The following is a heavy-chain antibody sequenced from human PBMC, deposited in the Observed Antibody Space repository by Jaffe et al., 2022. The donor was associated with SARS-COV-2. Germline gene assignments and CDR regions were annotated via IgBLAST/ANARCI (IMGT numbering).Heavy chain of an antibody. V-gene: IGHV3-48*03. J-gene: IGHJ6*02. CDR1: GFTFSSYE. CDR3: ARDLRSTSCYRVVGGTPHYYCGMDV. Sequence: EVQLVESGGGLVQPGGSLRLSCAASGFTFSSYEMNWVRQAPGKGLEWVSYISSSGSTIYYADSVKGRFTISRDNAKNSLYLQMNSLRAEDTAVYYCARDLRSTSCYRVVGGTPHYYCGMDVWGQGTTVTVSS. CDR2: ISSSGSTI. D-gene: IGHD2-2*02.